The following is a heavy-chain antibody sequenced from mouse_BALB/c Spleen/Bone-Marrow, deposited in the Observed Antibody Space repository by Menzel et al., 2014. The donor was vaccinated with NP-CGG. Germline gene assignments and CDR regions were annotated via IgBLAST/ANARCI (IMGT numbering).Heavy chain of an antibody. CDR3: VRPYGNYEAWFAY. Sequence: QVTLKVCGPGLVAPSQSLSITCTVSGFSLTSYDISWIRQPPGKGLEWLGVIWTGGGTNYNSAFMSRLSISKDNSKSQVFLKMNSLQTDDTAIYYCVRPYGNYEAWFAYWGQGTLVTVSA. V-gene: IGHV2-9-2*01. D-gene: IGHD2-1*01. CDR2: IWTGGGT. J-gene: IGHJ3*01. CDR1: GFSLTSYD.